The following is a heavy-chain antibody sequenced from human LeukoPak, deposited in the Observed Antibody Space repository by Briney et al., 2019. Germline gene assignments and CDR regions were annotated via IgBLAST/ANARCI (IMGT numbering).Heavy chain of an antibody. D-gene: IGHD1-26*01. V-gene: IGHV4-38-2*02. J-gene: IGHJ4*02. CDR3: ARGKYSGTYYFDS. CDR1: GYSISYGYY. Sequence: SETVSLTCTVSGYSISYGYYWGWIRQSPGKGLEWIGSIYHTGSAYYNPSLKSRVTISVDTSKNQFSLEVTSVSASDTAIYYCARGKYSGTYYFDSWGQGTLVAVSS. CDR2: IYHTGSA.